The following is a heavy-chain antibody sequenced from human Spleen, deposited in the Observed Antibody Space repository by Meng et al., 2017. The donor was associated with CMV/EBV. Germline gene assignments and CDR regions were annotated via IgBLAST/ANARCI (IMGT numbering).Heavy chain of an antibody. Sequence: SETLSLTCSVSGGSISNYWWSWIRQPPGSGLEWIGNIYYSGTTYYNPSLRSRVTISIDTSKNQFSLKLSSVTAADTAVYYCARISGSYLNWFDPWGQGTLVTVSS. D-gene: IGHD1-26*01. CDR1: GGSISNYW. J-gene: IGHJ5*02. V-gene: IGHV4-59*12. CDR2: IYYSGTT. CDR3: ARISGSYLNWFDP.